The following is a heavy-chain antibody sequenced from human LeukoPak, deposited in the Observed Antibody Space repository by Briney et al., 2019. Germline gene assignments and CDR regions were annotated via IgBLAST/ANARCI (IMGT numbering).Heavy chain of an antibody. CDR1: GFTFSADW. D-gene: IGHD6-19*01. Sequence: GGSLRLSCAASGFTFSADWMAWVRQAPGKGLVWVANIKQDGSEKYYVASVKGRFTISRDNSKNSLYLQMNSLRADDTAVYYCTRHYGWSNYNWGQGTLVTVSS. CDR2: IKQDGSEK. CDR3: TRHYGWSNYN. J-gene: IGHJ4*02. V-gene: IGHV3-7*01.